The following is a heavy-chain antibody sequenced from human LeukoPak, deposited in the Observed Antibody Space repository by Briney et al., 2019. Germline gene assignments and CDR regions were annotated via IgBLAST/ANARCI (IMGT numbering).Heavy chain of an antibody. CDR3: VKCILDNCREGFDI. V-gene: IGHV3-23*01. CDR1: GFTFSSHA. D-gene: IGHD1-1*01. CDR2: ISVASTP. Sequence: GGSLRLSCAASGFTFSSHALTWVRQTPGQGLDWVSSISVASTPYYLDSVKGRFTISRDNSKNTLYLQMNSLEVEDTALYYCVKCILDNCREGFDIWGQGTMVTVSS. J-gene: IGHJ3*02.